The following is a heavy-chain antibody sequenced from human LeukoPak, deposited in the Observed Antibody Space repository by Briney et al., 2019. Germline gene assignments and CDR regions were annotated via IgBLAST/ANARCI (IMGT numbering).Heavy chain of an antibody. CDR1: GFTFSTYW. CDR3: AKDLLWFGELSAPCWFDP. Sequence: QPGGSLRLSCAASGFTFSTYWMHWVRQAPGKGLEWVAFIRYDGSNKYYADSVKGRFTISRDNSKNTLYLQMNSLRAEDTAVYYCAKDLLWFGELSAPCWFDPWGQGTLVTVSS. J-gene: IGHJ5*02. D-gene: IGHD3-10*01. CDR2: IRYDGSNK. V-gene: IGHV3-30*02.